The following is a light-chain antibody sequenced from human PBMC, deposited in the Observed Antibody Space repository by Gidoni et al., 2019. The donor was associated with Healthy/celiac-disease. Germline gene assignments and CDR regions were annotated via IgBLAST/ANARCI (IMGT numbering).Light chain of an antibody. J-gene: IGLJ2*01. CDR1: KLGDKY. V-gene: IGLV3-1*01. CDR3: QAWDSSTVV. CDR2: QDT. Sequence: SYELTQPPSMSVSPGQTASITCSGDKLGDKYACWYQQKPGQSPVLVIYQDTKRPSGIPERFSGSNSGNTDTLTISGTQAMDEADYYCQAWDSSTVVFGGGTKLTVL.